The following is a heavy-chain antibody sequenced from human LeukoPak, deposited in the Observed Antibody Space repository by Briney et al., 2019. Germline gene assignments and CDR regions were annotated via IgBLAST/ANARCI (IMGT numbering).Heavy chain of an antibody. D-gene: IGHD5-18*01. CDR1: GFTFSSYS. CDR3: ARGRGYSYGYGNSVFGFDY. CDR2: ISSSSSYI. V-gene: IGHV3-21*01. Sequence: PGGSLRLSCAASGFTFSSYSMTWVRQAPGKGLEWVSSISSSSSYIYYADSVKGRFTISRDNAKNSLYLQMNSLRAEDTAVYYCARGRGYSYGYGNSVFGFDYWGQGTLVTVSS. J-gene: IGHJ4*02.